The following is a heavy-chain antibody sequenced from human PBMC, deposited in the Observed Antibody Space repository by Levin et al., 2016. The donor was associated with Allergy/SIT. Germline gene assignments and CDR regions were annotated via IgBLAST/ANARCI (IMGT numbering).Heavy chain of an antibody. J-gene: IGHJ5*02. CDR2: ISGSNVNT. CDR1: GYSFTRYA. D-gene: IGHD6-19*01. Sequence: ASVKVSCKASGYSFTRYAISWVRQAPGQGLEWMGWISGSNVNTDYEQKLQGRVTMTTDTSTSTAYMELRSLRSDDTAVYYCARGAAVADNWFDPWGQGTLVTVSS. V-gene: IGHV1-18*01. CDR3: ARGAAVADNWFDP.